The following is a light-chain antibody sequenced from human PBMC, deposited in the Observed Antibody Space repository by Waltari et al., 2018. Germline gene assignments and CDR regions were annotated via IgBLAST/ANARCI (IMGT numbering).Light chain of an antibody. Sequence: QSVLTQPPSASGTPGQRVIISCSGSSTNIGRNYVSWYQRLPGTAPRLLIDRSNQRPSGVPERISGSKSGTSASLAISGLRSEDEAEYYCAAWDDSLSGHVIFGGGTKLTVL. J-gene: IGLJ2*01. V-gene: IGLV1-47*01. CDR2: RSN. CDR3: AAWDDSLSGHVI. CDR1: STNIGRNY.